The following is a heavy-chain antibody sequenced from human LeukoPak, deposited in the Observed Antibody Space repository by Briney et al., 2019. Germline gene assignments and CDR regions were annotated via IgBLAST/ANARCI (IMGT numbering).Heavy chain of an antibody. J-gene: IGHJ4*02. CDR2: ISGSGGST. Sequence: GGSLRLSCAASGFTFSSYGMSWVRQAPGKGLEWVSAISGSGGSTYYADSVKGRFTISRDNSKNTLYLQMNSLRAEDTAVYYCAKAGIGSSWKLDYWGQGTLVTVSS. D-gene: IGHD6-13*01. V-gene: IGHV3-23*01. CDR3: AKAGIGSSWKLDY. CDR1: GFTFSSYG.